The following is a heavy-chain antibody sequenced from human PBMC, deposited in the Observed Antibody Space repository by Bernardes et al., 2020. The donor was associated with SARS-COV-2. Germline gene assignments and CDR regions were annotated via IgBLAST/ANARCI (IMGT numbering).Heavy chain of an antibody. V-gene: IGHV3-23*01. Sequence: GGSLRLSCAASGFTFSSYAMSWVRQAPGKGLEWVSAISGSGGSTYYADSVKGRFTISRDNSKNTLYLQMNSLRAEDTAVYYCANRAIAAAGTYYYYYMDVWGKGTTVTVSS. CDR3: ANRAIAAAGTYYYYYMDV. CDR2: ISGSGGST. CDR1: GFTFSSYA. J-gene: IGHJ6*03. D-gene: IGHD6-13*01.